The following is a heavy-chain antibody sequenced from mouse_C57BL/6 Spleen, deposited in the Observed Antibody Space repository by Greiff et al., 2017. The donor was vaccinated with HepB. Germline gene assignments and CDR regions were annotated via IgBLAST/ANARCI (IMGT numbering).Heavy chain of an antibody. D-gene: IGHD4-1*01. J-gene: IGHJ2*01. CDR3: AREANWDLRGYFDY. CDR1: GYTFTSYW. V-gene: IGHV1-72*01. Sequence: QVQLQQPGAELVKPGASVKLSCKASGYTFTSYWMHWVKQRPGRGLEWIGRIDPNSGGTKYNEKFKSKATLTVDKPSSTAYMQLSSLTSEDSAVYYCAREANWDLRGYFDYWGQGTTLTVSS. CDR2: IDPNSGGT.